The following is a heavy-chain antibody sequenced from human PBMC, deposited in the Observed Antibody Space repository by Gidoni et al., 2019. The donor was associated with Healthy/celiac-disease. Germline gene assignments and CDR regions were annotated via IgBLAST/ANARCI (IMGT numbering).Heavy chain of an antibody. D-gene: IGHD5-18*01. V-gene: IGHV5-51*01. CDR1: GHSFTSYW. CDR3: ARLMSSYGSPGDY. CDR2: SYPGDSDT. J-gene: IGHJ4*02. Sequence: EVQLVPSGAEVNKPWEHLQISCKGSGHSFTSYWIGWVRQMPGKGLEWRGISYPGDSDTRDSPTFKGQVTISADKSISTAYLQWSSLKAADTAMYYCARLMSSYGSPGDYWGQGTLVTVSS.